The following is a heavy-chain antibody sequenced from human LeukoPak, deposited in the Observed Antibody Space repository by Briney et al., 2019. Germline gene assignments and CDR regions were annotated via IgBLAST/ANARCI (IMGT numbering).Heavy chain of an antibody. CDR3: ARSSGSSSSFFWFDP. V-gene: IGHV5-51*01. Sequence: GESLKISCKGSGYSFTSYWIGWVRQMPGKGLEWMGIIYPGDSDTRYSPSFQGQVTISADKSISTVYLQWSSLKASDTAMYYCARSSGSSSSFFWFDPWGQGTLVTVSS. CDR2: IYPGDSDT. J-gene: IGHJ5*02. CDR1: GYSFTSYW. D-gene: IGHD6-6*01.